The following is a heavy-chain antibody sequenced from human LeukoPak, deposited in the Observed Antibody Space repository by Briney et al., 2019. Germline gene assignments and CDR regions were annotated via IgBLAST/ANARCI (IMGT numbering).Heavy chain of an antibody. Sequence: GGSLRLSCTASGFTFSNYGMHWVRQARGRGLEWVAVISYDGSNEYYEDSVKGRFTISRDNSKNTLFLQMNSLRPEDTAVYHCAKVALFSGYYPPFNYWGQGTLVTVSS. J-gene: IGHJ4*02. CDR1: GFTFSNYG. CDR3: AKVALFSGYYPPFNY. CDR2: ISYDGSNE. V-gene: IGHV3-30*18. D-gene: IGHD3-22*01.